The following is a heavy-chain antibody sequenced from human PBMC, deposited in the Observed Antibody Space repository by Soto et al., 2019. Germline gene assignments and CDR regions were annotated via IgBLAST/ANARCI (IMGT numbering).Heavy chain of an antibody. V-gene: IGHV3-33*01. CDR3: ARDLISSGVAATQPDY. D-gene: IGHD2-15*01. J-gene: IGHJ4*02. CDR2: IWYDGSNK. CDR1: GFTFSSYG. Sequence: SGGSLRLSCAASGFTFSSYGMHRVRQAPGKGLEWVAVIWYDGSNKYYADSVKGRFTISRDNSKNTLYLQMNSLRAEDTAVYYCARDLISSGVAATQPDYWGQGTLVTVSS.